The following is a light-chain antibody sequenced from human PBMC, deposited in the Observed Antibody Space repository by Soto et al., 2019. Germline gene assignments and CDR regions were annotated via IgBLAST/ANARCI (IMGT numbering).Light chain of an antibody. CDR3: RQSYSSTQVT. Sequence: DIQMTQSPSTLSASVGDRVTITCRASQSISSWLAWYQQKPGKAPNLLIYKASSLQSGVPSSFSGSGSGTAFSTSSGSRQPEDSSTSYCRQSYSSTQVTCGQGTRVEI. V-gene: IGKV1-5*03. CDR1: QSISSW. CDR2: KAS. J-gene: IGKJ5*01.